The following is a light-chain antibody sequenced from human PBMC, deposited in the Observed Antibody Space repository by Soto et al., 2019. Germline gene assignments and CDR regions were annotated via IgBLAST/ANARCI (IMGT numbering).Light chain of an antibody. J-gene: IGLJ2*01. Sequence: QSALTQPASVSGSPGQSITISCTGTGSDVGGYNYVSWYQQHPGKAPKLMIYEVSNRPSGVSNRFSDSKSGNTASLTISGLQAEDEADYYCSSYTSSSTLVVFGGGTKVTVL. CDR1: GSDVGGYNY. CDR3: SSYTSSSTLVV. CDR2: EVS. V-gene: IGLV2-14*01.